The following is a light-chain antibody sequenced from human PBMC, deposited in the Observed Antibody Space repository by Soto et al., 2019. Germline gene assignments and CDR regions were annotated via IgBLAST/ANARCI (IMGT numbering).Light chain of an antibody. CDR3: QQYKNWPPLT. CDR2: GAF. CDR1: QSVTYN. V-gene: IGKV3-15*01. Sequence: EIVMTQSPATLSVSPGETATLSCRASQSVTYNLAWYQQKPGQGPRLLIYGAFTRATGIPARFSGSGSGTESALTISSLQSEDFAGYYCQQYKNWPPLTFGGGTKVEIK. J-gene: IGKJ4*01.